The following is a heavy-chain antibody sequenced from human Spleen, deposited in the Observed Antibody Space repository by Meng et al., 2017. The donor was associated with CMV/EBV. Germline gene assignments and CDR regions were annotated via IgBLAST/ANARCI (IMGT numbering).Heavy chain of an antibody. V-gene: IGHV3-23*01. CDR1: GFTFSRYA. CDR2: ISGSGGTT. D-gene: IGHD3-22*01. J-gene: IGHJ3*02. CDR3: ARRKYDSGDYYHHAFDI. Sequence: GESLKISCAASGFTFSRYAMSWVRQAPGKGLEWVSAISGSGGTTYYADSVKGRFTISRDNSKNTVYLQMNGLRAEDTAVYYCARRKYDSGDYYHHAFDIWGQGTLVTVSS.